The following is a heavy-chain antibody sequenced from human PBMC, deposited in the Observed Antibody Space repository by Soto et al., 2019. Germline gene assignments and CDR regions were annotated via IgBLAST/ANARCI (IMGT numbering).Heavy chain of an antibody. CDR2: INAGNGNT. CDR3: ARVTVWFDTIGYSREYFQR. CDR1: GYTFTSAA. J-gene: IGHJ1*01. V-gene: IGHV1-3*01. Sequence: ASEKASSKASGYTFTSAAMHWLRQVARQRPEWMGWINAGNGNTKYSQKFQGRVTITRDISASTVYMDMSSLSHEDTAVYFSARVTVWFDTIGYSREYFQRWGQGAPVTVSS. D-gene: IGHD3-22*01.